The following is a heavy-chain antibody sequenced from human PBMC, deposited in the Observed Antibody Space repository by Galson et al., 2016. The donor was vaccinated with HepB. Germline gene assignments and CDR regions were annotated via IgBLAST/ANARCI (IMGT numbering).Heavy chain of an antibody. V-gene: IGHV3-66*01. J-gene: IGHJ6*02. CDR3: AGEPGIPNGMDV. Sequence: SLRLSCAASGFTVSNYYMNWVRQAPGKGLEWVSVSYIGGDTYYADSVKGRFPISRDNSKNTLYLQMNSLRVEATAVYYCAGEPGIPNGMDVWGRGTTVTVSS. D-gene: IGHD1-14*01. CDR2: SYIGGDT. CDR1: GFTVSNYY.